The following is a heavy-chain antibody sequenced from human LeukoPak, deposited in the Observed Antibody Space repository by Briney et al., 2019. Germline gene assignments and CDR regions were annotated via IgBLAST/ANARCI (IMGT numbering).Heavy chain of an antibody. V-gene: IGHV3-30*04. J-gene: IGHJ6*03. CDR2: ISHDGSNK. CDR3: ARGSRAIVSTKFARGRYMDV. CDR1: GFTFSSYA. Sequence: PGGSLRLSCAASGFTFSSYAMHWVRQAPGKGLEWVAFISHDGSNKYYADSVKSRFTISRDNSKNTLYLQMNSLRAEDTALYYCARGSRAIVSTKFARGRYMDVWGKGSTVTVSS. D-gene: IGHD5/OR15-5a*01.